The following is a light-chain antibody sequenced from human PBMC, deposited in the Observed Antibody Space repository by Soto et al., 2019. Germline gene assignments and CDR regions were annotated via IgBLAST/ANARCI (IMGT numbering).Light chain of an antibody. V-gene: IGKV1-39*01. CDR3: QQAAWTPWT. J-gene: IGKJ1*01. Sequence: DIQMTQSPSSLSASLGGTVTITCRASQSISGYLVWYQQKPGKPPKVLIFGASTLHSGVPSRFRGSGSGTVFTLTINSLQPEDFATYYCQQAAWTPWTFGQGTRVDVK. CDR1: QSISGY. CDR2: GAS.